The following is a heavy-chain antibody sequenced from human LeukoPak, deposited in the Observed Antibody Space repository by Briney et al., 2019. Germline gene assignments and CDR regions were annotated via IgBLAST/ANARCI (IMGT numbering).Heavy chain of an antibody. CDR3: AGRITIDY. V-gene: IGHV3-30-3*01. J-gene: IGHJ4*02. D-gene: IGHD3-9*01. CDR2: ISYDGSNK. CDR1: GFTFSSYA. Sequence: GGSLRLSCAASGFTFSSYAMHWVRQAPGKGLEWVAVISYDGSNKYYADSVKGRFTISRDNSKNTLYLQMNSLRAEDTAVYYCAGRITIDYWGQGTLVTVSS.